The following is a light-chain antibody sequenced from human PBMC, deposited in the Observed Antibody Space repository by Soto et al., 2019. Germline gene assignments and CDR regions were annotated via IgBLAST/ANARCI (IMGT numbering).Light chain of an antibody. CDR1: QSVSRT. CDR2: GAS. CDR3: HQYNNGYT. V-gene: IGKV3-15*01. Sequence: EIVMTQSPATLSVSPGERATLSCRASQSVSRTLAWYQQKPGQAPRLLIYGASTRATGIPARFSGSGSGTEFTLTISSLQSEDFAVYYCHQYNNGYTFGQGTKLEIK. J-gene: IGKJ2*01.